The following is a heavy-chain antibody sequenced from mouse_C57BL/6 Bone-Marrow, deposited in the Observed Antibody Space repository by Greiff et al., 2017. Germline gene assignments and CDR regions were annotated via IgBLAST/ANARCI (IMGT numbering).Heavy chain of an antibody. CDR3: ARRVYYYGSSSVVMDY. Sequence: QVQLQQSGAELARPGASVKLSCKASGYTFTSYGISWVKQRTGQGLEWIGEIYPRSGNTYYNEKFKGKATLTADKSSSTAYMELRSLTSEDSAVYFCARRVYYYGSSSVVMDYWGQGTSVTVSS. J-gene: IGHJ4*01. CDR2: IYPRSGNT. D-gene: IGHD1-1*01. V-gene: IGHV1-81*01. CDR1: GYTFTSYG.